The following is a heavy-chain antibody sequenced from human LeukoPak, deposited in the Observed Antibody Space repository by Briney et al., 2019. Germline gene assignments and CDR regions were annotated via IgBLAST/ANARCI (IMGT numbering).Heavy chain of an antibody. V-gene: IGHV4-30-4*01. J-gene: IGHJ6*02. D-gene: IGHD3-22*01. CDR3: ARDQVVSDYYDSSGYYGYYYYGMDV. Sequence: PSQTLSLTCTVSGGSISSGDYYWSWIRQPPGKGLEWIGYIYYSGSTYYKPSLKSRVTISVDTSKNQFSLKLSSVTAADTAVYYCARDQVVSDYYDSSGYYGYYYYGMDVWGQGTTVTVSS. CDR1: GGSISSGDYY. CDR2: IYYSGST.